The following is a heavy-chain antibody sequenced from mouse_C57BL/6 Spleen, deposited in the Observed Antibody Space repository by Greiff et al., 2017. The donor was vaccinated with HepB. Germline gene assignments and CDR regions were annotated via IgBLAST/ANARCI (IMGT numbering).Heavy chain of an antibody. J-gene: IGHJ4*01. V-gene: IGHV1-85*01. CDR3: ARAGTSYAMDY. Sequence: VQLQESGPELVKPGASVKLSCKASGYTFTSYDINWVKQRPGKGLEWIGWIYPRDGSTKYNEKVKGKATLSGDTSSSTAYMELHSLTSEDSAVYFCARAGTSYAMDYWGQGTSVTVSS. CDR1: GYTFTSYD. CDR2: IYPRDGST.